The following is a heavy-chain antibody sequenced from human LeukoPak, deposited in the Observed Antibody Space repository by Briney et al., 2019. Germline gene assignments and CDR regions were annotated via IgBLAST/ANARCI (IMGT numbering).Heavy chain of an antibody. CDR1: GGSISSYY. J-gene: IGHJ4*02. D-gene: IGHD6-13*01. Sequence: NPSETLSLTCTVSGGSISSYYWSWIRRPPGKGLEWIGYIYYSGSTNYNPSLKSRVTISVDTSKNQFSLKLSSVTAADTAVYYCARMYSSSREGLDYWGQGTLVTVSS. V-gene: IGHV4-59*01. CDR2: IYYSGST. CDR3: ARMYSSSREGLDY.